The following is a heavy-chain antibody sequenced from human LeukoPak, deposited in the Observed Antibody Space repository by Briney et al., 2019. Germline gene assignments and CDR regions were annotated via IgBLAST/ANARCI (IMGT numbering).Heavy chain of an antibody. J-gene: IGHJ4*02. CDR3: ARDRAYCSGGSCYSNFDY. CDR1: GLTFSSYW. Sequence: GGSLRLSCAASGLTFSSYWMSWVRQAPGKGLEWVANIRQDGSEKYYVDSVKGRFTISRDNAKNSLYLQMNSLRAEDTAVYYCARDRAYCSGGSCYSNFDYWGPGTLVTVSS. D-gene: IGHD2-15*01. V-gene: IGHV3-7*01. CDR2: IRQDGSEK.